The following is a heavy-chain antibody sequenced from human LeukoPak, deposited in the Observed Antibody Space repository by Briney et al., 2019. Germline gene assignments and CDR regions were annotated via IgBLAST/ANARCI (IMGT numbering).Heavy chain of an antibody. CDR1: GFTFSSYE. CDR2: INGSGTAI. CDR3: ARGTNADY. J-gene: IGHJ4*02. Sequence: GGSLRLSCAASGFTFSSYEMNWVRQAPGKGLEWVTYINGSGTAISYADSVKGRFTISRDNAKNSLFLQMNSLRAEDTAVYYCARGTNADYWGQGTLVTVSS. D-gene: IGHD2-8*01. V-gene: IGHV3-48*03.